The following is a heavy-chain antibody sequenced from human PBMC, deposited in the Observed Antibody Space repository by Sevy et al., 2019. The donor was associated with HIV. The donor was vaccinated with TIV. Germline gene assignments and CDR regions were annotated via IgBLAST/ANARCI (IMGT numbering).Heavy chain of an antibody. D-gene: IGHD3-3*01. CDR3: AGVAGRSGYYRNFDY. J-gene: IGHJ4*02. CDR2: IIPIFGTA. Sequence: ASVKVSCKASGGTFSSYAISWVRQAPGQGLEWMGGIIPIFGTANYAQKFQGRVTITADESTSTAYMELSSLRSEDTAVYYCAGVAGRSGYYRNFDYWGQGTLVTVSS. CDR1: GGTFSSYA. V-gene: IGHV1-69*13.